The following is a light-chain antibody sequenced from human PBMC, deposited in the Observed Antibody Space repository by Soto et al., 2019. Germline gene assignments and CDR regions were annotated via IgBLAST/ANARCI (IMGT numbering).Light chain of an antibody. CDR1: QSVSSS. J-gene: IGKJ4*01. V-gene: IGKV3-20*01. CDR3: QQHGSSPLT. CDR2: GAS. Sequence: ELLLAQSPGHLSLSPGERATLSCGAGQSVSSSLAWYQQKPGLAPRLLIYGASNRASGIPDRFTGSGSGTDFALTISRLEPEDFAVYYCQQHGSSPLTFGGGTKVDIK.